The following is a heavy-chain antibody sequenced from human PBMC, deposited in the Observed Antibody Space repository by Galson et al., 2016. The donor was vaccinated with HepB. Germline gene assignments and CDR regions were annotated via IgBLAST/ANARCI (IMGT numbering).Heavy chain of an antibody. Sequence: SVKVSCKGSGYTFTGYYMHWVRQAPGQGLEWMGWINPNTGSTNYAHKLQGWVTMTRDTSISTVYMERSRLRSDDTAVYYCAIRRTGEKELPFDYWGQGTLVTVSS. J-gene: IGHJ4*02. CDR1: GYTFTGYY. CDR3: AIRRTGEKELPFDY. D-gene: IGHD7-27*01. V-gene: IGHV1-2*04. CDR2: INPNTGST.